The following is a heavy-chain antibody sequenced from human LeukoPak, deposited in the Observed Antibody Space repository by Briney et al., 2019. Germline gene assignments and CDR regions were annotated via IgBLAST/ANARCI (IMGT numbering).Heavy chain of an antibody. CDR2: IKQDGSEK. CDR3: ARGRSALIGSYYYYYMDA. Sequence: PGGSLRLSCAASGFTFSSYWMTWVRQAPGKGLEWVANIKQDGSEKYYVDSVKGRLTISRDNAKNSLYLQMNSLRAEDTAVYYCARGRSALIGSYYYYYMDAWGKGTTVTVSS. V-gene: IGHV3-7*04. J-gene: IGHJ6*03. D-gene: IGHD3-22*01. CDR1: GFTFSSYW.